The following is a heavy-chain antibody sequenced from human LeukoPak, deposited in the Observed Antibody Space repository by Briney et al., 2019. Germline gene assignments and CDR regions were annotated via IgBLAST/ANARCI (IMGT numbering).Heavy chain of an antibody. CDR3: ARGPEWLLYQYYFDY. CDR1: GGTFSSYA. CDR2: ITPIFGTA. Sequence: ASVKVSCKASGGTFSSYAISWVRQAPGQGLEWMGGITPIFGTANYAQKFQGRVTITADESTSTAYMELSSLRSEDTAVYYCARGPEWLLYQYYFDYWGRGTLVTVSS. D-gene: IGHD3-3*01. J-gene: IGHJ4*02. V-gene: IGHV1-69*13.